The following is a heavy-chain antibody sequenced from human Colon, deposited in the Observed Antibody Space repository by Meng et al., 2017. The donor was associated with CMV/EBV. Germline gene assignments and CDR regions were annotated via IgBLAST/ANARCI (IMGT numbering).Heavy chain of an antibody. D-gene: IGHD4-17*01. J-gene: IGHJ4*02. Sequence: SGFICSRYTMNWGRKAPGKGLEWVSSISSTGSFIKYADSVEGRFTISRDNAKTSVYLQINSLRAEDTAVYYCAGVAYDYGDRHFAYWGQGALVTVSS. CDR2: ISSTGSFI. CDR3: AGVAYDYGDRHFAY. V-gene: IGHV3-21*01. CDR1: GFICSRYT.